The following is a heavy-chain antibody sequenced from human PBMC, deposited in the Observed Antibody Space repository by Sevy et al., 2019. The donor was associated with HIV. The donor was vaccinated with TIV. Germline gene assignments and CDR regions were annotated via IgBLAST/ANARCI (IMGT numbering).Heavy chain of an antibody. CDR3: ARGTRDCSGGSCFHRRNYYYYMDV. CDR2: IYYSGST. V-gene: IGHV4-31*03. Sequence: SETLSLTCTVSGGSISSGGYYWSWIRQHPGKGLEWIGYIYYSGSTYYNPSLKSRVTISVDTSKNQFYLKLSSVTAADTAVYYCARGTRDCSGGSCFHRRNYYYYMDVWGKGTTVTVSS. CDR1: GGSISSGGYY. J-gene: IGHJ6*03. D-gene: IGHD2-15*01.